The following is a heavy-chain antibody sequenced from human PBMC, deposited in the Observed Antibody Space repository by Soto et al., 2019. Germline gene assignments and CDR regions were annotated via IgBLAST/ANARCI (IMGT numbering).Heavy chain of an antibody. CDR3: AKDADCSGGSCSQYFDY. CDR2: ISGSGGST. V-gene: IGHV3-23*01. J-gene: IGHJ4*02. D-gene: IGHD2-15*01. Sequence: GGSLRLSCAASGFTFSSYAMSWVRQAPGKGLEWVSAISGSGGSTYYADSVKGRFTISRDNSKNTLYLQMNSLRAEDTAVYYCAKDADCSGGSCSQYFDYWGQGTLVTVS. CDR1: GFTFSSYA.